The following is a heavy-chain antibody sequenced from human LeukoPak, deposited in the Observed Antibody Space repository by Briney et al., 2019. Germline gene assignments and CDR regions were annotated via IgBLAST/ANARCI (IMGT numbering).Heavy chain of an antibody. Sequence: SETLTLTCTVSGASVRSDHWNWIRQPPGKGLEWIAYMHGSGSPNYNPSLASRLTLSVDATENLLSLKLTSVTAADTAVYFCARDLSVNAFDIWGQGTLDTVSS. CDR2: MHGSGSP. CDR1: GASVRSDH. CDR3: ARDLSVNAFDI. V-gene: IGHV4-59*02. D-gene: IGHD2/OR15-2a*01. J-gene: IGHJ3*02.